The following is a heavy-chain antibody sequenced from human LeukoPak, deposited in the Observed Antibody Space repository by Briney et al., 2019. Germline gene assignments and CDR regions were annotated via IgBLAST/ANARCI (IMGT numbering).Heavy chain of an antibody. D-gene: IGHD2-21*02. CDR2: ISGSDGST. CDR1: GFTFSNYA. Sequence: GGSLRLSCTASGFTFSNYAVSWVRQAPGKGLEWVSAISGSDGSTYYADSVKGRFTISRDNSKSTLYLQMNSLRAEDTAVYYCAKDLSDLDGYYYYYMDVWGKGTTVTVSS. CDR3: AKDLSDLDGYYYYYMDV. V-gene: IGHV3-23*01. J-gene: IGHJ6*03.